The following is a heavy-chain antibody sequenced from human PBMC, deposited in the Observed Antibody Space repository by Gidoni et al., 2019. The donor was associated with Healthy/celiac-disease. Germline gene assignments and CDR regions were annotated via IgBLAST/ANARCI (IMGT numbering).Heavy chain of an antibody. CDR1: GYTFTSYD. J-gene: IGHJ4*02. CDR2: MNPNSGNT. V-gene: IGHV1-8*01. CDR3: ARGGREMATTLDDY. D-gene: IGHD1-1*01. Sequence: QVQLVQSGAEVKKPGASVTLSCKASGYTFTSYDINWVRQATGQGLEWMGWMNPNSGNTGYAQKFQGRVTMTRNTSISTAYMELSSLRSEDTAVYYWARGGREMATTLDDYWGQGTLVTLS.